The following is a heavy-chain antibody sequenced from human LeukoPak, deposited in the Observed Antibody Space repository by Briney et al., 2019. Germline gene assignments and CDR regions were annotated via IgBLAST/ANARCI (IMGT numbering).Heavy chain of an antibody. CDR2: ISSSSSYI. CDR1: GFTFSSYS. V-gene: IGHV3-21*01. Sequence: PGGSLRLSCAASGFTFSSYSMNWVRQAPGWGLEWVSSISSSSSYIYYADSVKGRFTISRDNAKNSLYLQMISLRAEDTAVYYCARDGIMTNSAWDFDYWGQGTLVTVSS. CDR3: ARDGIMTNSAWDFDY. J-gene: IGHJ4*02. D-gene: IGHD6-19*01.